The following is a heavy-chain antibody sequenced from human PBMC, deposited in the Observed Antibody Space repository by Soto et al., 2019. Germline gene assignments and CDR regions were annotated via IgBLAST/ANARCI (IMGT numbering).Heavy chain of an antibody. CDR1: GFTFSDYW. J-gene: IGHJ5*02. Sequence: EVHLVESGGALVQPGGSLRLSCAASGFTFSDYWMTWVRQTPGKGLEGVANMNPDGSEQYYLDSVKGRFTISRDNAKNSLYLQMNNLRGEDTAMYYCTRDLNHDCGPWGQGTQVIVSS. CDR3: TRDLNHDCGP. V-gene: IGHV3-7*04. CDR2: MNPDGSEQ. D-gene: IGHD2-21*01.